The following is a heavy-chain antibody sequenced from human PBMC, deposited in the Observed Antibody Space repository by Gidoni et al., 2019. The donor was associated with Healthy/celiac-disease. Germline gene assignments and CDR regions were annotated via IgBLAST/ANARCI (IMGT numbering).Heavy chain of an antibody. V-gene: IGHV4-39*07. Sequence: QLQLQESGPGLVKSSETLSLTCTVSGGSISRSSYYWGWIRQPPWKGLEWIVSIDYRGSTYYNPSRKRRVTRSVDTSKNQFSLKRSSVTAADTAVYYGARVWGIAAVGQVGDWGHGTLVTVSS. CDR2: IDYRGST. CDR3: ARVWGIAAVGQVGD. D-gene: IGHD6-13*01. CDR1: GGSISRSSYY. J-gene: IGHJ4*01.